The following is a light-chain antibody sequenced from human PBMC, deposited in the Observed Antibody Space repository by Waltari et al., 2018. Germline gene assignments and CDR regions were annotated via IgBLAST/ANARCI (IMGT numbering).Light chain of an antibody. CDR3: QQYDNLPYS. V-gene: IGKV1-5*03. Sequence: DIQMTQSPSTLSASVGDRVTITCRASQSISSWLAWYQQKPGKAPKLLIYKASSLESGVPSRFSGSGSGTEFTLTISSLQPEDLGTYYCQQYDNLPYSFGQGTKLEIK. J-gene: IGKJ2*03. CDR1: QSISSW. CDR2: KAS.